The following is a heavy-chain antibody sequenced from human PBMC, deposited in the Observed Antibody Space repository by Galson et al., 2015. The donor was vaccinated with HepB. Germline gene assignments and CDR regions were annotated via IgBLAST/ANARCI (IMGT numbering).Heavy chain of an antibody. V-gene: IGHV3-30*18. J-gene: IGHJ4*02. Sequence: SLRLSCAASGFTFSSYGMHWVRQAPGKGLEWVAVISYDGSNKYYEDSVKGRFTISRDNSKNTLYLQMNSLRAEDTAVYYCAKDLEYGGTAPFDYWGQGTLVTVSS. CDR2: ISYDGSNK. D-gene: IGHD4-23*01. CDR1: GFTFSSYG. CDR3: AKDLEYGGTAPFDY.